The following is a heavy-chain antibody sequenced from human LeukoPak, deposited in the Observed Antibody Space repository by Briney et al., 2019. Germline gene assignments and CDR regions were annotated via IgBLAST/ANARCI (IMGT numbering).Heavy chain of an antibody. CDR3: AKDFSSSWSHLDY. V-gene: IGHV3-23*01. CDR2: ISGSGGST. CDR1: GFTFSSYA. D-gene: IGHD6-13*01. J-gene: IGHJ4*02. Sequence: GGSLRLSCAASGFTFSSYAMSWVRQAPGKGLEWVSAISGSGGSTYYADSVKGRFTISRDNSKNTLYLQMDSLRAEDTAVYYCAKDFSSSWSHLDYWGQGTLVTVSS.